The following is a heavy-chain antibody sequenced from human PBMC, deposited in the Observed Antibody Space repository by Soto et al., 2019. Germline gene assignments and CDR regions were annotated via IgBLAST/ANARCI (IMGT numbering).Heavy chain of an antibody. Sequence: GGSLRLSCAASGFTFSSYGMHWVRQAPGKGLEWVAVISYDGSNKYYADSVKGRFTISRDNSKNTLYLQMNSLRAEDTAVYYCAKDDLEQIAAAALQPWGQGTLVTVSS. CDR1: GFTFSSYG. CDR3: AKDDLEQIAAAALQP. V-gene: IGHV3-30*18. D-gene: IGHD6-13*01. CDR2: ISYDGSNK. J-gene: IGHJ5*02.